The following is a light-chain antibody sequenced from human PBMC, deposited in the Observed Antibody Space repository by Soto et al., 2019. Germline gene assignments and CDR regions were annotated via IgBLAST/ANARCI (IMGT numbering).Light chain of an antibody. J-gene: IGLJ1*01. CDR1: SSNIGAGYG. CDR3: QSYDSSLNGYV. CDR2: GNN. Sequence: QSVLSQPPSVSGAPGQRVSISCTGSSSNIGAGYGVHWYHQLPGTAPKLLIFGNNNRPSGVPDRFSGSKSGTSASLGITGLQAEDEAEYYCQSYDSSLNGYVFGTGTKVTVL. V-gene: IGLV1-40*01.